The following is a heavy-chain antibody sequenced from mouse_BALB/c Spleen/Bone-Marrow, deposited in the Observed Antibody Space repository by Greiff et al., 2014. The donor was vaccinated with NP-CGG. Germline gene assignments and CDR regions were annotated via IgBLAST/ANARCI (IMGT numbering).Heavy chain of an antibody. D-gene: IGHD1-1*01. CDR1: GFNIKDTY. CDR2: IDPANGNT. Sequence: DVQLQESGAELVKPGASVKLSCTASGFNIKDTYMHWVKQRPEQGPEWIGRIDPANGNTKYDPKFQGKATITADTSSNTAYLQLSSLTSEDTAVYYCAMYYYGSSLFAYWGQGTLVTVSA. V-gene: IGHV14-3*02. J-gene: IGHJ3*01. CDR3: AMYYYGSSLFAY.